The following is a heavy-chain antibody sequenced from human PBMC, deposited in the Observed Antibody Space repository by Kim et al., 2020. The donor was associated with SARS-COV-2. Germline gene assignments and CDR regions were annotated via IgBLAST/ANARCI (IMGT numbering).Heavy chain of an antibody. Sequence: SETLSLTCTVSGGSVSSGSYYWSWIRQPPGKGLEWIGYIYYSGSTNYNPSLKSRVTISVDTSKNQFSLKLSSVTAADTAVYYCARDPANYIYWFDPWGQGTLVTVSS. V-gene: IGHV4-61*01. CDR3: ARDPANYIYWFDP. J-gene: IGHJ5*02. CDR1: GGSVSSGSYY. CDR2: IYYSGST. D-gene: IGHD3-10*01.